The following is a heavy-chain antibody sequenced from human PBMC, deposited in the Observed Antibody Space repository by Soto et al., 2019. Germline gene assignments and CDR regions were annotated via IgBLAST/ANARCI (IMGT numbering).Heavy chain of an antibody. CDR3: ARAGFDDFWSGVGDYFDY. J-gene: IGHJ4*02. CDR2: IYHSGST. D-gene: IGHD3-3*01. CDR1: GGSISSSNW. Sequence: QVQLQESGPGLVKPSGTLSLTCAVSGGSISSSNWWSWVRPPPGKGLEWIGEIYHSGSTNYNPSLKSRVTISVDKSKNQFSLKLSSVTAADTAVYYCARAGFDDFWSGVGDYFDYWGQGTLVTVSS. V-gene: IGHV4-4*02.